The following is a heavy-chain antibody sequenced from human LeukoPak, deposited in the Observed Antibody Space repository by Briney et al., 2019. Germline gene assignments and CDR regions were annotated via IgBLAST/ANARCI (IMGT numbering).Heavy chain of an antibody. J-gene: IGHJ4*02. CDR3: ASGGAIYYYDSSGYYSNNFDY. V-gene: IGHV1-2*06. D-gene: IGHD3-22*01. CDR2: INPNSGGT. Sequence: RASVRLSCKASGYTFSGYYMHWVRQAPGQGLEWMGRINPNSGGTNYAQKLQGRVTMTRDTSISTAYIGLSRLRSDDTAVYYCASGGAIYYYDSSGYYSNNFDYCGQGTLVTVSS. CDR1: GYTFSGYY.